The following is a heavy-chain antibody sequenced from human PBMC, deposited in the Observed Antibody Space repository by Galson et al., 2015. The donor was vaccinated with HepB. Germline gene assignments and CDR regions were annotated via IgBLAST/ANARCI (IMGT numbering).Heavy chain of an antibody. CDR1: GFSLSTSGMR. Sequence: PALVKTTQPLTLTCTFSGFSLSTSGMRVSWIRQPPGKALEWLARIDWDDDKFYSTSLKARLTISKDTSKNQVVLTMTNMDPVDTATYYCARLNYYDSSGYENWGQGTLVTVSS. D-gene: IGHD3-22*01. CDR3: ARLNYYDSSGYEN. J-gene: IGHJ4*02. V-gene: IGHV2-70*04. CDR2: IDWDDDK.